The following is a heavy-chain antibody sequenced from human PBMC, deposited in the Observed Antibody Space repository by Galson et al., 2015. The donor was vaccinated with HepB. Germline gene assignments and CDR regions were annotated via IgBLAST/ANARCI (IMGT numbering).Heavy chain of an antibody. D-gene: IGHD3-10*01. Sequence: SVKVSCKASGYTFTGYYMHWVRQAPGQGLEWMGWINPNSDGTNYAQKFQGWVTMTRDTSISTAYMELSRLRSDDTAVYYCARDFLTMVRGVTAEYYYYYGMDVWGQGTTVTVSS. CDR2: INPNSDGT. J-gene: IGHJ6*02. V-gene: IGHV1-2*04. CDR3: ARDFLTMVRGVTAEYYYYYGMDV. CDR1: GYTFTGYY.